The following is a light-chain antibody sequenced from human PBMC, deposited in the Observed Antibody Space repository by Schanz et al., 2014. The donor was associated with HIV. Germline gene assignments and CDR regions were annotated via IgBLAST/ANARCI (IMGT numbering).Light chain of an antibody. CDR3: SSSTSSGTVV. CDR1: SSDVGSYDL. CDR2: EVS. J-gene: IGLJ2*01. Sequence: QSVLTQPASVSGSPGQSITISCTGTSSDVGSYDLVSWYQQHPGRAPKLLISEVSKRPSGVSNRFSGSKSGSTASLTISGLRTEDEADYYCSSSTSSGTVVFGGGTKLTVL. V-gene: IGLV2-14*02.